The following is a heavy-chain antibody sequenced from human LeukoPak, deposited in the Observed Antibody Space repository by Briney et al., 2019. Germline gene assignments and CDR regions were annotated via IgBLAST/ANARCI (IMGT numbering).Heavy chain of an antibody. CDR1: GDSVSSHSAA. CDR3: ARDAYPYSGSYGFDC. CDR2: TDLRSKWYY. V-gene: IGHV6-1*01. J-gene: IGHJ4*02. Sequence: SQTLSLTCAISGDSVSSHSAAWNWIRQSPSRGLEWLGRTDLRSKWYYDYAVSVKSRITIYPDTSKNQFSLQLNYVTPEDSAVYYCARDAYPYSGSYGFDCWGQGTLVTVSP. D-gene: IGHD1-26*01.